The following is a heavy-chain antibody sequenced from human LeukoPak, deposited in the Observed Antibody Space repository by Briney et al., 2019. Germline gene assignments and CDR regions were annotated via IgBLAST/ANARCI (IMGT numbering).Heavy chain of an antibody. V-gene: IGHV4-4*09. D-gene: IGHD6-13*01. Sequence: SETLSLTCTVSGGSTSSYYWSWIRQPPGKGLEWIGYIYTSGGTNYNPSLKSRVTISVDTSKNQFSLKLSSVTAADTAVYYCAMPIAAGWFDPWGQGTLVTVSS. CDR1: GGSTSSYY. CDR2: IYTSGGT. J-gene: IGHJ5*02. CDR3: AMPIAAGWFDP.